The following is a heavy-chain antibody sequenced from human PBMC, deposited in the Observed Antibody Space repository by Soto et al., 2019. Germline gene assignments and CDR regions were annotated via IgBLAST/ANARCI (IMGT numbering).Heavy chain of an antibody. Sequence: PSETLSLTCTVSGGSIISYYWSWIRQPAGKGLEWIGRIYTSGSTNYNPSLKSRVTMSVDTSKNQFSLKLSSVTAADTAVYYCAREGYCSGTSCYTGYFDRWGRGTLVTVSS. V-gene: IGHV4-4*07. CDR3: AREGYCSGTSCYTGYFDR. J-gene: IGHJ2*01. D-gene: IGHD2-2*02. CDR2: IYTSGST. CDR1: GGSIISYY.